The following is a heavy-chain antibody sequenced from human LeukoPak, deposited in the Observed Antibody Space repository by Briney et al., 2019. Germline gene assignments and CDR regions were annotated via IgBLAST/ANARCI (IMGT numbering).Heavy chain of an antibody. CDR2: INTNTGNP. Sequence: ASVKVSCKASGYTFTGYYMHWVRQAPGQGLEWMGWINTNTGNPTYAQGFTGRFVFSLDTSVSTAYLQISSLKAEDTAVYYCARATAARGFDPWGQGTLVTVSS. J-gene: IGHJ5*02. CDR3: ARATAARGFDP. V-gene: IGHV7-4-1*02. D-gene: IGHD4-17*01. CDR1: GYTFTGYY.